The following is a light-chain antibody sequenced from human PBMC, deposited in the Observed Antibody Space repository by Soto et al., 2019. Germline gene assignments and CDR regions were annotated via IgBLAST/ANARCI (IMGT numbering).Light chain of an antibody. Sequence: DIQMTQSPSTLSASVGDRVTITCRASQSVSYWLAWYQQEPGKAPKLLIYKASTLESGVPSRFSGSGSGTEFTLTISSLQPDDFATYYCQQYNNYCTFGQGTKVEVK. CDR3: QQYNNYCT. CDR2: KAS. CDR1: QSVSYW. J-gene: IGKJ1*01. V-gene: IGKV1-5*03.